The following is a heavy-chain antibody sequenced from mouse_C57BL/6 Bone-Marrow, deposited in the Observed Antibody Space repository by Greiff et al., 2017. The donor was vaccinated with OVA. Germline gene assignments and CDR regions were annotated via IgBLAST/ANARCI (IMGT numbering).Heavy chain of an antibody. D-gene: IGHD6-5*01. V-gene: IGHV1-82*01. CDR2: IYPGDGDT. CDR1: GYAFSSSW. Sequence: VQLQQSGPELVKPGASVKISCKASGYAFSSSWMNWVKQRPGKGLEWIGRIYPGDGDTNYNGKFKGKATLTADKSSSTAYMQLSSLTSEDSAVYFCASWYAARRYFDVWGTGTTVTVSS. J-gene: IGHJ1*03. CDR3: ASWYAARRYFDV.